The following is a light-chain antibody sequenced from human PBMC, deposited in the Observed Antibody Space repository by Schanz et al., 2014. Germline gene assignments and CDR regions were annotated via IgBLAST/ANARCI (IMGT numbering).Light chain of an antibody. CDR3: SSYTSIGTRV. CDR1: SSDVGGYNY. CDR2: EVS. J-gene: IGLJ3*02. V-gene: IGLV2-8*01. Sequence: QSALTQPPSASGSPGQSVTISCTGTSSDVGGYNYVSWYQQHPGKAPKLMISEVSKRPSGVPDRFSGSKSGNTASLTISGLQAEDEADYYCSSYTSIGTRVFGGGTQLTVL.